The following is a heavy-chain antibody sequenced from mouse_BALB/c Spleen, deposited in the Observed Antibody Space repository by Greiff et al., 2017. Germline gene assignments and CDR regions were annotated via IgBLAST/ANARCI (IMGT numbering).Heavy chain of an antibody. Sequence: QVQLQQPGAELVKPGASVKLSCKASGYPFTSYWMHWVTLRPGQGFEWIGEINPSNGGTNYNEKFKRKATLTVDKSSSTAYMQLSSLTSEDSAVYYCIKYYTRAMDNWGEGTSVSVSS. CDR3: IKYYTRAMDN. J-gene: IGHJ4*01. CDR2: INPSNGGT. V-gene: IGHV1S16*01. CDR1: GYPFTSYW. D-gene: IGHD1-1*01.